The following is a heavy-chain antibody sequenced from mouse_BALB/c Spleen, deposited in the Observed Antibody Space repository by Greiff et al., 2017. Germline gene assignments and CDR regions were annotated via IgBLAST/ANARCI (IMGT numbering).Heavy chain of an antibody. J-gene: IGHJ4*01. CDR3: ARVPHYYGSPRAMDY. D-gene: IGHD1-1*01. CDR1: GFTFSSYA. V-gene: IGHV5-6-5*01. CDR2: ISSGGST. Sequence: EVKLVESGGGLVKPGGSLKLSCAASGFTFSSYAMSWVRQTPEKRLEWVASISSGGSTYYPDSVKGRFTISRDNARNILYLQMSSLRSEDTAMYYCARVPHYYGSPRAMDYWGQGTSVTVSS.